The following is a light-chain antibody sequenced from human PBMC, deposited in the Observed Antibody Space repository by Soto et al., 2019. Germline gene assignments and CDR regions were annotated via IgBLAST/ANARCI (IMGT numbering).Light chain of an antibody. CDR1: QGISSS. J-gene: IGKJ1*01. Sequence: DIQMTQSPSSLSAYVGDRVTITCRASQGISSSLAWYQQKPGKAPNLLIYAASTLQSGVPSRFSGSASGTEFTLTISSLQPEDFATYYCQQLNSYPRTFGQGTKVDIK. CDR3: QQLNSYPRT. CDR2: AAS. V-gene: IGKV1-9*01.